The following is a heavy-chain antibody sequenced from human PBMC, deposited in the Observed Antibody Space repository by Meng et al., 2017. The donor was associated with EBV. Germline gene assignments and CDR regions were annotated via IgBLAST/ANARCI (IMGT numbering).Heavy chain of an antibody. J-gene: IGHJ4*02. CDR1: GFSFRTRGVG. Sequence: QFTFNGCGPTLVKTTQTFTLTCTSFGFSFRTRGVGVGWIRQPPGKALEWLALIYWDDDKRYSPSLKSRLTITKDTSKNQVVLTMTNMDPVDAATYYCAHIIAARPFDYWGQGTLVTVSS. V-gene: IGHV2-5*02. CDR3: AHIIAARPFDY. CDR2: IYWDDDK. D-gene: IGHD6-6*01.